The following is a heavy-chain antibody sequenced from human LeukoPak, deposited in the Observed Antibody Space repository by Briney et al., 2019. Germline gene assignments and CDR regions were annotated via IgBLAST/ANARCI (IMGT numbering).Heavy chain of an antibody. CDR1: AVSITSGTYY. CDR2: IYSTGRV. Sequence: SQTLSLTCTVSAVSITSGTYYWTWIRQPAGKGLEWIGRIYSTGRVNYNPFLKSRVTMLLDTSKNHISLKLTSVTAADTAIYFCARASETAMVTLWGQGTLVTVSS. D-gene: IGHD5-18*01. CDR3: ARASETAMVTL. J-gene: IGHJ4*02. V-gene: IGHV4-61*02.